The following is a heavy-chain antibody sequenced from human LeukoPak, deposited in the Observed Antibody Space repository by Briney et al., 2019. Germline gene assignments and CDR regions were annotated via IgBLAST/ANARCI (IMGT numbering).Heavy chain of an antibody. J-gene: IGHJ6*03. Sequence: ASVKVSCKASGYTFTSYYMHWVRQAPGQGLEWMGIINPSGGSTSYAQKFQGRVTMTRDTSISTAYMELSRLRSDDTAVYYCARGGQYSYYYGSGSYYADYYYYYYMDVWGKGTTVTVSS. V-gene: IGHV1-46*01. D-gene: IGHD3-10*01. CDR2: INPSGGST. CDR1: GYTFTSYY. CDR3: ARGGQYSYYYGSGSYYADYYYYYYMDV.